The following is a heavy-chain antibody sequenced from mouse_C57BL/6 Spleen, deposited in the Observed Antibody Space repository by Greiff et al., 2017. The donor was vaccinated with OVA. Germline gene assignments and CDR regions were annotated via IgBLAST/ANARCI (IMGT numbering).Heavy chain of an antibody. CDR3: ARDRGYSNYAFDY. V-gene: IGHV5-4*01. J-gene: IGHJ2*01. CDR1: GFTFSSYA. CDR2: ISDGGSYT. Sequence: EVMLVESGGGLVKPGGSLKLSCAASGFTFSSYAMSWVRQTPEKRLEWVATISDGGSYTYYPDNVKGRFTLSRDNAKNNLYLQMSHLKSEDTAMYYCARDRGYSNYAFDYWGQGTTLTVSS. D-gene: IGHD2-5*01.